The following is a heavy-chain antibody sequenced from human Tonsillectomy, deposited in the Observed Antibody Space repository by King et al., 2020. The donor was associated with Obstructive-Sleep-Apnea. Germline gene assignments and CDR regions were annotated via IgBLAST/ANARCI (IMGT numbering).Heavy chain of an antibody. D-gene: IGHD7-27*01. CDR3: ARGGPLSGDLFLGDY. V-gene: IGHV3-74*02. J-gene: IGHJ4*02. CDR2: INTDGSSTSA. CDR1: AFTFSNYW. Sequence: VQLVESGGGSVQPGGSLRLSCAASAFTFSNYWMHWVRQAPGQGLVWVARINTDGSSTSASYADTLKGRFTISRDNAKNTLYVQMNSLRVEDTAVYYCARGGPLSGDLFLGDYWGQGTLVTVSS.